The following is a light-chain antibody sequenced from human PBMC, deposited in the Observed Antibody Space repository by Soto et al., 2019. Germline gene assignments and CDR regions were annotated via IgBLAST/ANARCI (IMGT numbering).Light chain of an antibody. V-gene: IGKV3-20*01. CDR1: QSVSNNY. J-gene: IGKJ2*01. CDR3: QQYDASPIT. Sequence: EIVLTQSPGTLSLSPGERATLSCRASQSVSNNYLAWYQQKPGQAPRLLIYGASNRATGIPDRFSGSGSGTDFTLTISRVEPEDFAVYYCQQYDASPITFGQGTKLEIK. CDR2: GAS.